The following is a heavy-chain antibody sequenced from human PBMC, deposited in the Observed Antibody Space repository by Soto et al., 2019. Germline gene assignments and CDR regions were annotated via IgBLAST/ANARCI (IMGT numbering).Heavy chain of an antibody. CDR1: GGSFSGYY. D-gene: IGHD4-4*01. CDR2: INHSGST. CDR3: ARGRLAARVPTVYRGGYGMDV. V-gene: IGHV4-34*01. J-gene: IGHJ6*02. Sequence: PSETLSLTCAVYGGSFSGYYWSWIRQPPGKGLEWIGEINHSGSTNYNPSLKSRVTISVDTSKNQFSLKLSSVTAADTAVYYCARGRLAARVPTVYRGGYGMDVWGQGTTVTVSS.